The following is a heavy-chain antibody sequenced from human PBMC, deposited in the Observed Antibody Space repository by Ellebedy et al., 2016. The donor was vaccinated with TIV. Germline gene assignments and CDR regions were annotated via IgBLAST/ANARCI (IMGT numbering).Heavy chain of an antibody. D-gene: IGHD3-10*01. CDR1: GYSFTSYW. J-gene: IGHJ2*01. CDR2: IYPGDSET. V-gene: IGHV5-51*01. Sequence: GESLKISCKGSGYSFTSYWIGWVRQMPGKGLEWMGIIYPGDSETRYSPSFQGQVTISADKSSATAYLQWSSLKASDTAMYYCARRMYYGSGTGLWYFDLWGRGTLVTVSS. CDR3: ARRMYYGSGTGLWYFDL.